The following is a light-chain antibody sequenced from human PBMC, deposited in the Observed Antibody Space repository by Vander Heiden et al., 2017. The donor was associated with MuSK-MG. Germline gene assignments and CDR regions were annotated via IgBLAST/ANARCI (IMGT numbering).Light chain of an antibody. J-gene: IGKJ2*01. Sequence: DILMTQSPDSLAASLGERATINCKSSQSVLYNSKNKNYLAWFQQKPGQPPILLWAWATTRESVVSERLIGGGSGTYCTLTISSLQAEDVAVYSCQQYYRPPYTFGQGTKLEIK. CDR2: WAT. CDR3: QQYYRPPYT. CDR1: QSVLYNSKNKNY. V-gene: IGKV4-1*01.